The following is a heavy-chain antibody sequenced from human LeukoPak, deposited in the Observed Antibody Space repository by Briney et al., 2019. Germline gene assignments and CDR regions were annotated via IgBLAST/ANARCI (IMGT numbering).Heavy chain of an antibody. Sequence: PGGSLRLSCAASGFTFSSYEMNWVRQAPGKGLEWVSYISSSGSTIYYADSVKGRFTISRDNAKNSLYLQMNSLRAEDTAVYYCARDLGYSSGSGPFDPWGQGTLVTVSS. CDR2: ISSSGSTI. J-gene: IGHJ5*02. V-gene: IGHV3-48*03. CDR3: ARDLGYSSGSGPFDP. D-gene: IGHD3-22*01. CDR1: GFTFSSYE.